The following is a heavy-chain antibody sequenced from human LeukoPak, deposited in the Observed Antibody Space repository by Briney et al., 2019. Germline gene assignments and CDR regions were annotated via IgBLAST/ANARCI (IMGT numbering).Heavy chain of an antibody. CDR2: INTNTGNP. CDR1: GCTFTSYA. Sequence: GASVKVSCKASGCTFTSYAMNWVRQGPGQGLEWMGWINTNTGNPTYAQGLTGRFVFSLDTSVSTAYLQISSLKAEDTAVYYCATQGNSGYDPIHFDYWGQGTLVTVSS. D-gene: IGHD5-12*01. V-gene: IGHV7-4-1*02. J-gene: IGHJ4*02. CDR3: ATQGNSGYDPIHFDY.